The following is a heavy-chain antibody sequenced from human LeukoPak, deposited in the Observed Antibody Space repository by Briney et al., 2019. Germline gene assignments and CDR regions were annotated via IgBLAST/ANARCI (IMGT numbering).Heavy chain of an antibody. CDR2: ISYDGSNK. V-gene: IGHV3-30*04. J-gene: IGHJ4*02. D-gene: IGHD3-10*01. CDR1: GFTFSSYA. CDR3: ARAWGVRTMVRGVTKD. Sequence: GGSLRLSCAASGFTFSSYAMHWVRQAPGKGLEWVAVISYDGSNKYYADSVKGRFTISRDNSKNTLYLQMNSLRAEDTAVYYCARAWGVRTMVRGVTKDWGQGTQVTVSS.